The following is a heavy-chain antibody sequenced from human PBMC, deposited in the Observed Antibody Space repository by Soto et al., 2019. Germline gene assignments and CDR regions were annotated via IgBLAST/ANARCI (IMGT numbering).Heavy chain of an antibody. V-gene: IGHV4-59*08. J-gene: IGHJ4*02. CDR1: GGSISPYY. Sequence: SETLSLTCTVSGGSISPYYWSWIRQPPGKGLEWIGYVYYSGNTNYNPSLESRVTISVDTSKNQFSLKLSSVTAADTAVYYCARHGYCGGDCYYPDYWGQGTLVTVSS. CDR3: ARHGYCGGDCYYPDY. D-gene: IGHD2-21*02. CDR2: VYYSGNT.